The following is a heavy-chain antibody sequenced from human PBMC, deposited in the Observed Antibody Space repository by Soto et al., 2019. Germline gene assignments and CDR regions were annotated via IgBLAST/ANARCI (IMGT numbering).Heavy chain of an antibody. CDR3: ARGRIRYFDWGRLPRGYGMDV. V-gene: IGHV3-53*04. CDR2: IYSGGST. D-gene: IGHD3-9*01. J-gene: IGHJ6*02. Sequence: EVQLVESGGGLVQPGGSLRLSCAASGFTVSSNYMSWVRQAPGKGLEWVSVIYSGGSTYYADSVKGRFTISRHNSKNTLYLQMNSLRAEDTAVYYCARGRIRYFDWGRLPRGYGMDVWGQGTTVTVSS. CDR1: GFTVSSNY.